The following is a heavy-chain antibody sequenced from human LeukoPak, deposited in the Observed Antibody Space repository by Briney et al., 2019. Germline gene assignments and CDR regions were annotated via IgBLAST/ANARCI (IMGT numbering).Heavy chain of an antibody. CDR3: ARASGSYYGDSNDY. CDR2: ISYDGSNK. D-gene: IGHD1-26*01. J-gene: IGHJ4*02. V-gene: IGHV3-30*03. CDR1: GFTFSSYG. Sequence: AGGSLRLSCAASGFTFSSYGMHWVRQAPGKGLEWVAVISYDGSNKYYADSVKGRFTISRDNSKNTLYLQMNSLRAEDTAVYYCARASGSYYGDSNDYWGQGTLVTVSS.